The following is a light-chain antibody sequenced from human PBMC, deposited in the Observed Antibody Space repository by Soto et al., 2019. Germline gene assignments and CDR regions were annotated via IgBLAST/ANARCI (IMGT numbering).Light chain of an antibody. Sequence: EIVLTQSPGTLSLSPGERATLSCRASQSVSSSFLAWYQQKVGQAPRLLIYGGSSRATGIPDRFSGSGSGTDFTLTISRLEPEDFAVYYCQQYNNWPITFGQGTRLEIK. V-gene: IGKV3-20*01. CDR2: GGS. J-gene: IGKJ5*01. CDR1: QSVSSSF. CDR3: QQYNNWPIT.